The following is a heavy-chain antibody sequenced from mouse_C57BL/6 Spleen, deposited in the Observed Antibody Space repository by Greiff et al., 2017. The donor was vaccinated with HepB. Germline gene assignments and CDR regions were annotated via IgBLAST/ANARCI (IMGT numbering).Heavy chain of an antibody. Sequence: QVQLQQSGPELVKPGASVKISCKASGYAFSSSWMNWVKQRPGKGLEWIGRIYPGDGDTNYNGKFKGKATLTADKSSSTAYMQLSSLTSEDSAVYFCAREGPYYSNYDYAMDYWGQGTSVTVSS. CDR3: AREGPYYSNYDYAMDY. J-gene: IGHJ4*01. D-gene: IGHD2-5*01. CDR2: IYPGDGDT. CDR1: GYAFSSSW. V-gene: IGHV1-82*01.